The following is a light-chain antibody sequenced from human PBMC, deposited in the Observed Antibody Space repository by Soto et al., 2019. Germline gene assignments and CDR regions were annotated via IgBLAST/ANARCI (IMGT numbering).Light chain of an antibody. CDR3: SSYAGSNNVV. V-gene: IGLV2-8*01. CDR2: EVS. Sequence: QSALTQPPSASGSPGQSVTISCTGTSSDVGGYNYVSWYQQHPGKAPKLMIYEVSKRPSGVPDRCSGSKSVNTASLTVSGLQAEDEADYYCSSYAGSNNVVFGGGTKVTVL. J-gene: IGLJ2*01. CDR1: SSDVGGYNY.